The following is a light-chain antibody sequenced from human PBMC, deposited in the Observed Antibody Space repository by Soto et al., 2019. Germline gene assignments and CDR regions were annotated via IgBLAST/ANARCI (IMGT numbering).Light chain of an antibody. CDR2: GAS. Sequence: EIVLTQSPGTLSLSPGERATLSCRASQSVSNNYLAWYQQKPGQAPRLLIYGASNRATGIPDRFSGTGSETDFTLTISGLQSEDVATYYCQKYNSAPRTFGQGTKVDIK. CDR3: QKYNSAPRT. V-gene: IGKV3-20*01. CDR1: QSVSNNY. J-gene: IGKJ1*01.